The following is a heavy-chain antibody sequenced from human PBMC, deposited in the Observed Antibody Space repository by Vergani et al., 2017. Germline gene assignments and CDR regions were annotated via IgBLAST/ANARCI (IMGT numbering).Heavy chain of an antibody. CDR2: MYHSGST. CDR3: GRVADFYGLVSRLLDL. Sequence: QVRLQESGPGLVKPSETLSLTCSVSGCSMSGYYWSWIRQPPGKELEWIGYMYHSGSTNYNPPLATRVTISGDTSKNQFSLKLNSVTAADTAVYYCGRVADFYGLVSRLLDLWGQGILVTVSS. CDR1: GCSMSGYY. D-gene: IGHD3-10*01. V-gene: IGHV4-59*01. J-gene: IGHJ4*01.